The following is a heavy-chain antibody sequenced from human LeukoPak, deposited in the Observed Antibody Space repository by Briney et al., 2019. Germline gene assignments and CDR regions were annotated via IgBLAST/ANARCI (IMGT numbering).Heavy chain of an antibody. V-gene: IGHV4-59*01. D-gene: IGHD3-22*01. CDR1: GGSISSYY. J-gene: IGHJ3*02. CDR2: IYYSGST. CDR3: ARPTDYYDSSGYPKHDAFDI. Sequence: SETLSLTCTVSGGSISSYYWSWIRQPPGKGLEWIGYIYYSGSTTYKPSLKSRVTISVDTSKNQFSLKLTSVTAADTAVYYCARPTDYYDSSGYPKHDAFDIWGQGTMVTVSS.